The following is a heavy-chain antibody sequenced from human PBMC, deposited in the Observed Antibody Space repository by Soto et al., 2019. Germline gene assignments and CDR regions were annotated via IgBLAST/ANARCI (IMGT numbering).Heavy chain of an antibody. V-gene: IGHV1-18*01. Sequence: QVQLVQSGAEVKKPGASVKVSCKASGYTFTSYGISWVRQAPGQGLEWMGWISAYKGNTNYAQKLQGRVTMTTDTSTSTDNMELRSLRSDETAVYYCARTTEGMWSDYWGQGTPVTVS. D-gene: IGHD4-17*01. CDR3: ARTTEGMWSDY. CDR2: ISAYKGNT. CDR1: GYTFTSYG. J-gene: IGHJ4*02.